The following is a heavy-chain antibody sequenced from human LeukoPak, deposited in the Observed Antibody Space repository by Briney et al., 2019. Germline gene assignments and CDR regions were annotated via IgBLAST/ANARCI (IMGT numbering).Heavy chain of an antibody. CDR3: ARDRRYAAMTGVFDI. CDR2: INHSGST. CDR1: GGSFSGYY. J-gene: IGHJ3*02. Sequence: SETLSLTCAVYGGSFSGYYWSWIRQPPGKGLEWIGEINHSGSTNYNPSLKSRVTISVDTSKNQFSLKLSSVTAADTAVYYCARDRRYAAMTGVFDIWGQGTMVTVSS. D-gene: IGHD1-14*01. V-gene: IGHV4-34*01.